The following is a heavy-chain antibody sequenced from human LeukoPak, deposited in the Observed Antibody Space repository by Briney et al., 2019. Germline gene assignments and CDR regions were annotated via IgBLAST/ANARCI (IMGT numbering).Heavy chain of an antibody. J-gene: IGHJ4*02. CDR2: IRSKAYGGTT. Sequence: GGSLRLSCTASGFTFGDYAMSWFRQAPGKGLEWVGFIRSKAYGGTTEYAASVKGRFTISRDDSKSIAYLQMNSLKTEDTAVYYCTREGRDYDILTGYSYWGQGTLVTVSS. V-gene: IGHV3-49*03. CDR3: TREGRDYDILTGYSY. D-gene: IGHD3-9*01. CDR1: GFTFGDYA.